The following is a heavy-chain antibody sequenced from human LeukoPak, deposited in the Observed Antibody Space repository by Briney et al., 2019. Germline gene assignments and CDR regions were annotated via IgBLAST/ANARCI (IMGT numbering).Heavy chain of an antibody. J-gene: IGHJ4*02. V-gene: IGHV3-21*01. D-gene: IGHD2-15*01. CDR1: GFTFSSYS. CDR3: ARGAAVAVLYCY. CDR2: ISNSSSYI. Sequence: PGGSLRLSRAASGFTFSSYSMNWVRQAPGKGLEWVSSISNSSSYIYYADSVKGRFTISRDNAKNSLYLQMNSLRAEDTAVYYCARGAAVAVLYCYWGQGTLVTVSS.